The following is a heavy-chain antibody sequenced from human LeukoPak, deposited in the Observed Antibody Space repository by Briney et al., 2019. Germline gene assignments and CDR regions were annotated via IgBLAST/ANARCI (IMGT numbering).Heavy chain of an antibody. Sequence: QTGGSLRLSCAASGNYWMHWVRQVPGKGLVWVSRINEDGSTTNHADSVKGRFTISRDNAKNTLYMQMNSLRAEDTAVYYCVRDLGGRSGHWGQGTLVTVSS. V-gene: IGHV3-74*01. CDR2: INEDGSTT. J-gene: IGHJ4*02. D-gene: IGHD1-26*01. CDR3: VRDLGGRSGH. CDR1: GNYW.